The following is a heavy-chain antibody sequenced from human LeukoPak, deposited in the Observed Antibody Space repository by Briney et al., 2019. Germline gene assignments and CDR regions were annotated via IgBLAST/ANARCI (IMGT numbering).Heavy chain of an antibody. Sequence: GGSLRLSCAASGFTFSSYSMNWVRQAPGKGLEWVSYISSSSSTIYYADSVKGRFTISRDKAKNSLYLQMNSLRAEDTAVYYCAREYCSSTSCLYDYWGQGTLVTVSS. D-gene: IGHD2-2*01. V-gene: IGHV3-48*01. CDR2: ISSSSSTI. J-gene: IGHJ4*02. CDR1: GFTFSSYS. CDR3: AREYCSSTSCLYDY.